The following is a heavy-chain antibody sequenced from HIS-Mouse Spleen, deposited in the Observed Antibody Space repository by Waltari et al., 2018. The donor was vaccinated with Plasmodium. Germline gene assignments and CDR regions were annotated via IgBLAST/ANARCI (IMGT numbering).Heavy chain of an antibody. J-gene: IGHJ4*02. D-gene: IGHD1-7*01. CDR2: IYYSGST. CDR3: ARDRITGTSYFDY. V-gene: IGHV4-39*07. CDR1: GGSISSSSYY. Sequence: QLQLQESGPGLVKPSETLSLTCTVSGGSISSSSYYWGWIRQPPGKGLEWIGSIYYSGSTYSNPSLKSRVTISVDTSKNQFSLNLSSVTAADTAVYYCARDRITGTSYFDYWGQGTLVTVSS.